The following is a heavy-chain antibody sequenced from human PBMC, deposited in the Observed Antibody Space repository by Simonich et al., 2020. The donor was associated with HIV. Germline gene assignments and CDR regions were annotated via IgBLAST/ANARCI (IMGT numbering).Heavy chain of an antibody. CDR3: ARRDRELILYFDY. D-gene: IGHD3-3*01. CDR1: GGSFSGYY. Sequence: QVQLQQWGAGLLKPSETLSLTCAVYGGSFSGYYWSWIRQPPGKGLEWIGESNHSGITNDKSTLNSRATISVDKSKNQFSLKLSSVTAADTAIYYCARRDRELILYFDYWGQGNLVTVSS. CDR2: SNHSGIT. V-gene: IGHV4-34*04. J-gene: IGHJ4*02.